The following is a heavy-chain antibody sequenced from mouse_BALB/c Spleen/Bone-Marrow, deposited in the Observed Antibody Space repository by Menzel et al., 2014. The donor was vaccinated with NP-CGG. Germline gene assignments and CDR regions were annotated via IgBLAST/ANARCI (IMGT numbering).Heavy chain of an antibody. V-gene: IGHV1-18*01. D-gene: IGHD2-10*02. J-gene: IGHJ4*01. Sequence: DVQLQESGPELVKPGASMKISCKASGYSFTGYTMNWVKQSHGKNLEWIGLINPYDGGTSYNQKFKGKATLTVDKSSSTAYMELLSLTSEDSAVYYCARYGYGNYVAMDYWGQGTSVTVSS. CDR1: GYSFTGYT. CDR2: INPYDGGT. CDR3: ARYGYGNYVAMDY.